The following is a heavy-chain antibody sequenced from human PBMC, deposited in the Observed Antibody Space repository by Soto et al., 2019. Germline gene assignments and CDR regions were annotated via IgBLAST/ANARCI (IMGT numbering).Heavy chain of an antibody. J-gene: IGHJ3*02. CDR1: GGSITTGGRY. Sequence: QVRLQEWGPGLVKPSQTLSLKCSVSGGSITTGGRYWSWIRQLPGKGLEWIGDIYYSGNTYYNASLKSRVTIPVEAAKNKFSLNLSSVTAADTAVYYCAQALVFTGGDGFDIWGQGRLVTVSS. V-gene: IGHV4-31*02. CDR2: IYYSGNT. CDR3: AQALVFTGGDGFDI. D-gene: IGHD1-1*01.